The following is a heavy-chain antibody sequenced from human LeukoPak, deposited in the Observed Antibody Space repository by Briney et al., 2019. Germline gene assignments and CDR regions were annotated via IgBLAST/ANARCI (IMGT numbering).Heavy chain of an antibody. J-gene: IGHJ4*02. CDR2: IYYSGST. D-gene: IGHD3-22*01. CDR1: GGSISSHY. Sequence: SETLSLTCSVSGGSISSHYWSWIRQPPGKGLEWIGYIYYSGSTNYNPSPKSRVTISVDTSKNQFSLKLSSVTAADTAVYYCARSRDTYYYDSSGYYSPMFDYWGQGTLVTVSS. CDR3: ARSRDTYYYDSSGYYSPMFDY. V-gene: IGHV4-59*11.